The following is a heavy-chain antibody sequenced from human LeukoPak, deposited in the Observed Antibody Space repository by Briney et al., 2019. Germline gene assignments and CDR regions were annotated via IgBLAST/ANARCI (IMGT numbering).Heavy chain of an antibody. CDR2: IYYSGST. CDR1: GGSISSSSYY. CDR3: ARHPEGGTVTLLNYYDSSGYES. Sequence: SGTLSLTCTVSGGSISSSSYYWGWIRQPPGKGLEWIGSIYYSGSTYYNPSLKSRVTISVDTSKNQFSLKLSSVTAADTAVYYCARHPEGGTVTLLNYYDSSGYESWGQGTLVTVSS. D-gene: IGHD3-22*01. J-gene: IGHJ4*02. V-gene: IGHV4-39*01.